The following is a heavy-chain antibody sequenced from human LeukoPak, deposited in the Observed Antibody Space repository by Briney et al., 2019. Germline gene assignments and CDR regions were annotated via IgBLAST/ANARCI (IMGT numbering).Heavy chain of an antibody. D-gene: IGHD2-15*01. V-gene: IGHV3-23*01. CDR3: ARGFLGYCSVGSCYSVDY. Sequence: PGGSLRLSCAASGFTFSSYAMSWVRQAPGKGLEWVSAISGSGGSTYFADSVKGRFTISRDNSKNTLYLQMSSLRAEDTAVYYCARGFLGYCSVGSCYSVDYWGQGTLVTVSS. CDR2: ISGSGGST. CDR1: GFTFSSYA. J-gene: IGHJ4*02.